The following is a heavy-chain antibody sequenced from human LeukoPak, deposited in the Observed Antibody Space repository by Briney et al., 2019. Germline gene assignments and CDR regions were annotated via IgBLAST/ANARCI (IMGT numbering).Heavy chain of an antibody. D-gene: IGHD6-19*01. J-gene: IGHJ4*02. V-gene: IGHV3-23*01. CDR3: AGSSGWWAHDY. Sequence: GGSLKLSCAASGLTFTNYGMTWVRQAPGKGLEWVSSISGSGSDTYYADSVKGWFTISRDNSKNTLYVQMVSLRAEDTAIYYCAGSSGWWAHDYWGQGTLVTVSS. CDR2: ISGSGSDT. CDR1: GLTFTNYG.